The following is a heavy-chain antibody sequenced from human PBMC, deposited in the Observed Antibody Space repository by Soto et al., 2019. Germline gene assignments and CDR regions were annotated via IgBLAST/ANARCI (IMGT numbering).Heavy chain of an antibody. CDR2: MQPSSGRT. Sequence: QVQLVQSGAEVREPGASVKVSCKASGYSFTSLDINWVRQTTGQGLEWMGWMQPSSGRTGYAQKFQGRVTMTRDTSIITAYMELSSLTPDDTAFYYCARGVTAGVDYWGQGTLVTVSS. V-gene: IGHV1-8*01. CDR3: ARGVTAGVDY. CDR1: GYSFTSLD. D-gene: IGHD1-26*01. J-gene: IGHJ4*02.